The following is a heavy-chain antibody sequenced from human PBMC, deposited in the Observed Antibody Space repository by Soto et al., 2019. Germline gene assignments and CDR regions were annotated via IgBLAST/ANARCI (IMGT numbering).Heavy chain of an antibody. Sequence: PSETLSLTCTVSGGSISSSSYYWGWIRQPPGKGLEWIGSIYYSGSTYYNPSLKSRVTISVDTSKNQFSLKLSSVTAADTAVYYCARPRSSSEISWGQGTLVTVSS. V-gene: IGHV4-39*01. J-gene: IGHJ5*02. D-gene: IGHD6-6*01. CDR3: ARPRSSSEIS. CDR2: IYYSGST. CDR1: GGSISSSSYY.